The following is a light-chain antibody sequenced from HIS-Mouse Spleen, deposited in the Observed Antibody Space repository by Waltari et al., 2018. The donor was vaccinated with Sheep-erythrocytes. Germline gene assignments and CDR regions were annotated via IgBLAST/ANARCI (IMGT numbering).Light chain of an antibody. CDR3: CSYAGSSTPWV. CDR1: STIVGTYTF. CDR2: EGS. V-gene: IGLV2-23*01. Sequence: QSALTQPASVSGSLGQPIPLSCPGPSTIVGTYTFFPCYQQHPGKAPKLMSYEGSKRPSGVSNRFSGSKSGNTASLTISGLQAEDEADYYCCSYAGSSTPWVFGGGTKLTVL. J-gene: IGLJ3*02.